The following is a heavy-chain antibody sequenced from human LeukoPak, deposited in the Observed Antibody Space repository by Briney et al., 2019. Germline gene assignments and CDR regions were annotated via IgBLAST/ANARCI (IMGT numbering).Heavy chain of an antibody. CDR1: GGTFSSYA. CDR2: IIPIFGTA. Sequence: SVKVSCKASGGTFSSYAISWVRQAPGQGLEWMGGIIPIFGTANYAQKFQGRVTITADESTSTAYMELSSPRSEDTAVYYCARDRVDTAMVKGFDYWGQGTLVTVSS. V-gene: IGHV1-69*13. J-gene: IGHJ4*02. CDR3: ARDRVDTAMVKGFDY. D-gene: IGHD5-18*01.